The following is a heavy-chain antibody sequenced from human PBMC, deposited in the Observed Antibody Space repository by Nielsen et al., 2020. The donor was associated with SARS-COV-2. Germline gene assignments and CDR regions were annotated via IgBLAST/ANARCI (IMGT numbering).Heavy chain of an antibody. CDR1: GFTFSSYG. Sequence: GESLKISCAASGFTFSSYGMHWVRQAPGKGLEWVAVIWYDGSNKYYADSVKGRFTISRDNSKNTLYLQMNSLRAEDTAVYYCATDYDSSGYLPPLLSYGMDVWGQGTTVTVSS. J-gene: IGHJ6*02. V-gene: IGHV3-33*01. D-gene: IGHD3-22*01. CDR2: IWYDGSNK. CDR3: ATDYDSSGYLPPLLSYGMDV.